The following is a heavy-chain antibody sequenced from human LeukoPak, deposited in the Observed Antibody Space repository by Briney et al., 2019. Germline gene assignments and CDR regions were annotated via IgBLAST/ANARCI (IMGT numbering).Heavy chain of an antibody. CDR2: IYHSGNS. J-gene: IGHJ6*03. V-gene: IGHV4-4*02. Sequence: SETLSLTCAVSGASINSSFSWCWVRQPPGKGLEWIGEIYHSGNSNYNPSVKSRVTISIDTSKNQLSLKLSSVTAADTAVYYCARTSANYYMDVWGKGTTVTVSS. CDR1: GASINSSFS. CDR3: ARTSANYYMDV.